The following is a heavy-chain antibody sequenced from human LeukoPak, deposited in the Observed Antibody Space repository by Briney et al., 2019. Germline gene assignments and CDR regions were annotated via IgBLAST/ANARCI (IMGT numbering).Heavy chain of an antibody. Sequence: GASVKVSCKASGYTFTSYGISWVRQAPGQGLEWMGWISAYNGNTNYAQKFQGRVTMTRDTSISTAYMGLSRLRSDDTAVYYCARELPGSVVPAASSYYYGMDVWGQGTTVTVSS. D-gene: IGHD2-2*01. CDR3: ARELPGSVVPAASSYYYGMDV. J-gene: IGHJ6*02. CDR1: GYTFTSYG. V-gene: IGHV1-18*01. CDR2: ISAYNGNT.